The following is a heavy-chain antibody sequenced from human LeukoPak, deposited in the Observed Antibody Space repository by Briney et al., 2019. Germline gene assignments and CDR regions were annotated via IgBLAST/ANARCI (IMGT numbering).Heavy chain of an antibody. CDR2: IYYSGST. J-gene: IGHJ4*02. Sequence: PSETLSLTCTVSGGSISSYYWSWIRQPPGKGLEWIGYIYYSGSTNYNPSLKSRVTISVDTSKNQFSLKLSSVTAADTAVYYCARHSTRSGWYDYWGQGTLVTVSS. D-gene: IGHD6-19*01. CDR3: ARHSTRSGWYDY. CDR1: GGSISSYY. V-gene: IGHV4-59*08.